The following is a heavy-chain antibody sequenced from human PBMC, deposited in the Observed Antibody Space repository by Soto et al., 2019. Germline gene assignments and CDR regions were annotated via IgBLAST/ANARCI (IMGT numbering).Heavy chain of an antibody. CDR2: VNTDGSAT. J-gene: IGHJ4*02. V-gene: IGHV3-74*01. Sequence: GGSLRLSCAASGFPFSRSFMHWVRQAPGKGLVWVARVNTDGSATVYAGSVKGRFTISRDNSKRTLSLQMNSLRAEDTAIYYCVSWVSAHFDFWGPGTEVTVS. CDR3: VSWVSAHFDF. CDR1: GFPFSRSF. D-gene: IGHD2-8*01.